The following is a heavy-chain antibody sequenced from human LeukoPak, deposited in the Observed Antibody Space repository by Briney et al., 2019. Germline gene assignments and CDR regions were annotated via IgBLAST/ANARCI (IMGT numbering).Heavy chain of an antibody. Sequence: PGGSLRLSCAASGFTFRNAWMSWVRQAPGKGLEWVGRIKSKTDGGTTDYAAPVKGRFTISRDDSKNTLYLQMNSLKTEDTAVYYCTTEYYDILTGYWDDAFDIWGQGTMVTVSS. CDR3: TTEYYDILTGYWDDAFDI. V-gene: IGHV3-15*01. J-gene: IGHJ3*02. D-gene: IGHD3-9*01. CDR1: GFTFRNAW. CDR2: IKSKTDGGTT.